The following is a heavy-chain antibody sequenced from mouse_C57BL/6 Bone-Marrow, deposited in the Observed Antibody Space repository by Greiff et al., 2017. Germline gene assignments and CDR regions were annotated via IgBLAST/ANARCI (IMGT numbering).Heavy chain of an antibody. CDR3: AIGTASSYFDY. Sequence: QVQLKQPGAELVKPGASVKVSCKASGYTFTSYWMHWVKQRPGQGLEWIGRIHPSDSDTNYNQKFKGKATLTVDKSSSTASMQLSSLTSEDSAVYYCAIGTASSYFDYWGEGTTLTGSS. CDR1: GYTFTSYW. D-gene: IGHD3-3*01. CDR2: IHPSDSDT. J-gene: IGHJ2*01. V-gene: IGHV1-74*01.